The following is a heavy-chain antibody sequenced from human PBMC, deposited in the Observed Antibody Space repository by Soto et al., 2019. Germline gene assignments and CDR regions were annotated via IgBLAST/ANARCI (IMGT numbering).Heavy chain of an antibody. J-gene: IGHJ4*02. CDR1: GFTFSNNA. D-gene: IGHD1-26*01. Sequence: PGGSLRLSCAASGFTFSNNAMSWIRQAPGKGLEWVSTIRETGNTYYADSVRGRFATSRDNSENTLYLQMSSLRAEDTAVYYCAKQQMGVIRALDYWGQGTLVTVSS. V-gene: IGHV3-23*01. CDR3: AKQQMGVIRALDY. CDR2: IRETGNT.